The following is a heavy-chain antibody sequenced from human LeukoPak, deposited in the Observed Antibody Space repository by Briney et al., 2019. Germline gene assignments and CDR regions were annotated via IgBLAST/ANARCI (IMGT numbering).Heavy chain of an antibody. Sequence: ASVKVSCKASGGIFSSYAISWVRQAPGQGLEWMGRIIPILGIANYAQKFQGRVTITADKSTSTAYMELSSLRSEDTAVYYCARGPKYSGSYLDYWGQGTLVTVSS. V-gene: IGHV1-69*04. D-gene: IGHD1-26*01. J-gene: IGHJ4*02. CDR3: ARGPKYSGSYLDY. CDR1: GGIFSSYA. CDR2: IIPILGIA.